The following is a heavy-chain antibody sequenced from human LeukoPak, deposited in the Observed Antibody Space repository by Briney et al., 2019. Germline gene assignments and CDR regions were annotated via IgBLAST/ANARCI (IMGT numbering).Heavy chain of an antibody. Sequence: EASVKVSCKASGGTFSSYAISWVRQAPGQGLEWMGGIIPIFGTANYAQKFQGRVTMTRDMSTSTVYMELSSLRSEDTAVYYCARGSTVTTRHSPPFFDYWGQGTLVTVSS. D-gene: IGHD4-11*01. CDR3: ARGSTVTTRHSPPFFDY. V-gene: IGHV1-69*05. CDR1: GGTFSSYA. J-gene: IGHJ4*02. CDR2: IIPIFGTA.